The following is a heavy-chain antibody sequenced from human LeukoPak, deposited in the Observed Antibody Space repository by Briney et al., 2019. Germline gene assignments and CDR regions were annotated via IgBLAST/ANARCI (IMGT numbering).Heavy chain of an antibody. Sequence: GGSLRLSCAASGFTFSSYAMSWVRQAPGKGLEWVSAISGSGGSTYYADSVKGRFTISRDNSKSTLYLQMNSLRPEDTAVYYCSRELSFGYFDYWGQGTLVTVSS. V-gene: IGHV3-23*01. CDR3: SRELSFGYFDY. CDR2: ISGSGGST. J-gene: IGHJ4*02. D-gene: IGHD3-16*02. CDR1: GFTFSSYA.